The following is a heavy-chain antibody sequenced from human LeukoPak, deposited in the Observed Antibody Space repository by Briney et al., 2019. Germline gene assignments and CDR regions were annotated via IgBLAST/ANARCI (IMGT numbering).Heavy chain of an antibody. J-gene: IGHJ3*02. CDR3: ARDPSGTYYPRVSGALDI. Sequence: GGSLRLSCAASGFAFSSYSMNWVRQAPGKGLEWVSSISSISSYIYYADSVKGRFTVSRDNAKNSLYLQMDSLRAEDTAVYYCARDPSGTYYPRVSGALDIWGQGTMVTVSS. D-gene: IGHD1-26*01. V-gene: IGHV3-21*01. CDR1: GFAFSSYS. CDR2: ISSISSYI.